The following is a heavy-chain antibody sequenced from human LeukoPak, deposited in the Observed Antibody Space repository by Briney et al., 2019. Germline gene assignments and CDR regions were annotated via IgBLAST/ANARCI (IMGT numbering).Heavy chain of an antibody. D-gene: IGHD6-19*01. Sequence: PGRSLRPSCAASGFTFSSYGMHWVRQAPGKGLEWVAVIWYDGSNKYYADSVKGRFTISRDNSKNTLYLQMNSLRAEDTAVYYCARERAVAGTNWFDPWGQGTLVTVSS. V-gene: IGHV3-33*01. CDR1: GFTFSSYG. J-gene: IGHJ5*02. CDR2: IWYDGSNK. CDR3: ARERAVAGTNWFDP.